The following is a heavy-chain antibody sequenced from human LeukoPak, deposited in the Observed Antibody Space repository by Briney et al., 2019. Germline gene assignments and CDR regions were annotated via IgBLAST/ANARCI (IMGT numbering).Heavy chain of an antibody. Sequence: GGSLRLSCAASGFIVSSNYMSWVRQAPGKGLEWVSVIYSAGNTYYTDSVKGRFTISRDNSNNTLYLQMSSLGAEDTAVYYCAKDWGMGDQLLRIDYWGQGTLVTVSS. CDR1: GFIVSSNY. CDR3: AKDWGMGDQLLRIDY. J-gene: IGHJ4*02. D-gene: IGHD2-2*01. CDR2: IYSAGNT. V-gene: IGHV3-53*01.